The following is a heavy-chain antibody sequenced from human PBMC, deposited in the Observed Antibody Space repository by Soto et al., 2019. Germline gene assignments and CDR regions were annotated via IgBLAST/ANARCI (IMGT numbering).Heavy chain of an antibody. CDR3: AKELYSSGWYYFDY. D-gene: IGHD6-19*01. V-gene: IGHV3-23*01. CDR1: RLTFNSYA. Sequence: AASRLTFNSYAVIRVLKAPGKGLEWVSAISGSGGSTYYADSVKGRFTISRDNSKNTLYLQMNSLRAEDTAVYYCAKELYSSGWYYFDYWGQGTLVTVSS. J-gene: IGHJ4*02. CDR2: ISGSGGST.